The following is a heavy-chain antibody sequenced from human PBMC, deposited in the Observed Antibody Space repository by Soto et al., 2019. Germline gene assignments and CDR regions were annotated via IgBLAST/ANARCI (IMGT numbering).Heavy chain of an antibody. Sequence: QVQLVQSGAEVKKPGASVRVSCKASGYTFTSYDINWVRQATGQGLEWMGWMNPNSGNTGYAQKFQGRVTMTRNTSRSTAYMELSSLRSEDTAVYYCARVRIAAARGAYYYYGMDVWGQGTTVTVSS. V-gene: IGHV1-8*01. CDR3: ARVRIAAARGAYYYYGMDV. J-gene: IGHJ6*02. D-gene: IGHD6-13*01. CDR2: MNPNSGNT. CDR1: GYTFTSYD.